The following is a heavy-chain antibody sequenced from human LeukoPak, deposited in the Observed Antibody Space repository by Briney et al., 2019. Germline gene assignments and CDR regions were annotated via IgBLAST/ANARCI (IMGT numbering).Heavy chain of an antibody. CDR2: ISAYNGNT. CDR3: ATVPPIPITEYYFDY. D-gene: IGHD5-24*01. CDR1: GYTLTELS. Sequence: ASVKFSCRVSGYTLTELSMHWVRQAPGKGLEWMGWISAYNGNTNYAQKLQGRATMTTDTSTSTAYMDLRSLRSDDTAVYYCATVPPIPITEYYFDYWGQGTLVTVSS. V-gene: IGHV1-18*01. J-gene: IGHJ4*02.